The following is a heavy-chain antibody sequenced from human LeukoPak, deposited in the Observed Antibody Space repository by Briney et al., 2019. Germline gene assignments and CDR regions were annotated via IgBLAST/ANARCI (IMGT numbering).Heavy chain of an antibody. J-gene: IGHJ6*02. Sequence: GGSLRPSCAASGFTFSSYWMSWVRQAPGKGLEWVANIKQDGSEKYYVDSVKGRFTISRDNSKNTLYLQMNSLRVEDTAVYYCARVDSSSWFYYGMDVWGQGTTVTVSS. CDR3: ARVDSSSWFYYGMDV. CDR2: IKQDGSEK. V-gene: IGHV3-7*01. CDR1: GFTFSSYW. D-gene: IGHD6-13*01.